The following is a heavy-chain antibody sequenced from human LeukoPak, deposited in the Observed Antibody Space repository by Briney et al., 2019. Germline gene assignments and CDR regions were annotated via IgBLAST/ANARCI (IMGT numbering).Heavy chain of an antibody. V-gene: IGHV1-18*01. CDR2: ISAYNGNT. J-gene: IGHJ5*02. CDR3: ARDPMDPNWFDP. CDR1: GYTFTSYG. D-gene: IGHD3/OR15-3a*01. Sequence: ASVKASCKASGYTFTSYGISWVRQAPGQGLEWMGWISAYNGNTDYAQKLQGRVTMTTDTSTSTAYMELRSLRSDDTAVYYCARDPMDPNWFDPWGQGTLVTVSS.